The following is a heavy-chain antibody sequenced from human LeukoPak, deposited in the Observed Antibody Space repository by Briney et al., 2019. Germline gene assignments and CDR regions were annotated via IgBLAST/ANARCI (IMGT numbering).Heavy chain of an antibody. J-gene: IGHJ5*01. CDR3: ATSSGTDSGWWYWFDS. CDR1: AFTVSTKY. D-gene: IGHD6-19*01. V-gene: IGHV3-53*01. Sequence: PGGSLRLSCAASAFTVSTKYMSWVRQAPGEGLEWVSVIYSDGSTYYADSVKGRFTVSRDNSKNTLYLQMDSLRAEDTAVYYCATSSGTDSGWWYWFDSWGQGTLVTVSS. CDR2: IYSDGST.